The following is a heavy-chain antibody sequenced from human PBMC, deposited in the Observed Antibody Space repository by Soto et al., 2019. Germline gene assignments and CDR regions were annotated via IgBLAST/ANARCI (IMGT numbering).Heavy chain of an antibody. V-gene: IGHV3-74*01. CDR2: ITSDGRST. J-gene: IGHJ4*02. CDR1: GFTVSTYW. Sequence: EVQLVESGGGLVQPGGSLRLSCVASGFTVSTYWMHWVRQAPGQGLVWLSRITSDGRSTSYADSVKGRFTISRDNANNTLLLKTDSVGAEDTALYYCVKMAGFDFWGQGAVVTVSS. CDR3: VKMAGFDF.